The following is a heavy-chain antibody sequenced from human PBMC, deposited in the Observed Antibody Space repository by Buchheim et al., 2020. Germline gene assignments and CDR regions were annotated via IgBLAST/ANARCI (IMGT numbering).Heavy chain of an antibody. J-gene: IGHJ5*02. Sequence: QVQLQESGPGLVKPSETLSLSCTVSGGSVSSASYYWSWIRQPPGKGLEWIAYIYYSGSTNYNPSLNSRVHISVDTSKNQFFLNLSSVTTADTAVYYCARMHSSNWFDTWGQGT. CDR3: ARMHSSNWFDT. D-gene: IGHD6-13*01. CDR2: IYYSGST. CDR1: GGSVSSASYY. V-gene: IGHV4-61*01.